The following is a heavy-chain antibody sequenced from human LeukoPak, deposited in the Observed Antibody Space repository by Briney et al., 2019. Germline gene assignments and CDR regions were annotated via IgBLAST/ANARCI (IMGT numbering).Heavy chain of an antibody. CDR2: ITSGGST. CDR1: GFTFSTYG. CDR3: AKDILGWSFDY. V-gene: IGHV3-23*01. J-gene: IGHJ4*02. D-gene: IGHD4-23*01. Sequence: PGGSLRLSCAASGFTFSTYGMSWVRQAPGKGLEWVSTITSGGSTYYADSVKGRFTISRDNSKNTMYLQMNSLRAEDTAIYYCAKDILGWSFDYWGQGTLVTVSS.